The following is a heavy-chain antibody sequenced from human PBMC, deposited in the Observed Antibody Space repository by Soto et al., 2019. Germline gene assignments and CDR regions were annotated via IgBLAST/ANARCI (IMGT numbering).Heavy chain of an antibody. V-gene: IGHV4-34*01. Sequence: KPSETLSLTCAVYGGSFSGYYWSWIRQPPGKGLEWIGEINHSGSTNYNPSLKSRVTISVDTPKNQLSLRLSSVTAADTAVYYCARAEVPQWFTKGYYGMDVWGQGTTVTVSS. D-gene: IGHD2-8*01. CDR1: GGSFSGYY. CDR3: ARAEVPQWFTKGYYGMDV. J-gene: IGHJ6*02. CDR2: INHSGST.